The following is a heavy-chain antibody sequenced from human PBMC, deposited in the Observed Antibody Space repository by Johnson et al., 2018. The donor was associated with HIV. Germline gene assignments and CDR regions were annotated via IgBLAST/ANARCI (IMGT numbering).Heavy chain of an antibody. V-gene: IGHV3-15*01. CDR1: GFTFSNAW. Sequence: VQLVESGGGLVKPGGSLRLSCAASGFTFSNAWMHWVRQAPGKGLEWVGRIKSKTDGGTIDYAAPVTGRFTISRDDSKNTLYLQMNSLKTEDTAMYYCNTDRVDGGGSYYNAFDIWGQGTMVTVSS. J-gene: IGHJ3*02. CDR2: IKSKTDGGTI. CDR3: NTDRVDGGGSYYNAFDI. D-gene: IGHD1-26*01.